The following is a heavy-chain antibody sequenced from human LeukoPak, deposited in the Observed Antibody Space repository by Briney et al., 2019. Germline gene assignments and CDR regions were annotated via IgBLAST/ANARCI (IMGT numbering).Heavy chain of an antibody. D-gene: IGHD4-11*01. CDR3: ARHYSDYALGNDAFDI. V-gene: IGHV5-51*01. CDR2: IYPGDSDT. CDR1: GYSFTSYW. Sequence: GESLKISCKGSGYSFTSYWIGWVRQMPGKGLEWMGIIYPGDSDTRYSPSFQGQVTISADKSISTAYLQWSSLKASDTAMYYCARHYSDYALGNDAFDIWGQGTMVTVSS. J-gene: IGHJ3*02.